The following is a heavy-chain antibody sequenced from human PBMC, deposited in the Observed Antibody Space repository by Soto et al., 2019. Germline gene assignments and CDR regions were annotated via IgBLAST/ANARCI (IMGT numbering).Heavy chain of an antibody. CDR1: GFTFSSYA. J-gene: IGHJ6*02. Sequence: GWSLRLSCASSGFTFSSYAMSWVRQAPGKGLEWVSAISGSGGSTYYADSVKGRFTISRDNSKNTLYLQMNSLRAEDTAVYYCAKVRIAAPSWYYYYGMDVWGQGTTVTVS. D-gene: IGHD6-13*01. CDR2: ISGSGGST. CDR3: AKVRIAAPSWYYYYGMDV. V-gene: IGHV3-23*01.